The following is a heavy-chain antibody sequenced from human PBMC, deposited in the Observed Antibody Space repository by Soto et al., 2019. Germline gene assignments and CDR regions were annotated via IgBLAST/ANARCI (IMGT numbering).Heavy chain of an antibody. CDR2: IYYSGST. CDR3: ASYRVGAMFDP. V-gene: IGHV4-30-4*01. CDR1: GGSISSGDYY. Sequence: SETLSLTCTVSGGSISSGDYYWSWIRQPPGKGLEWIGYIYYSGSTYYNPSLKSRVTISVDTSKNQFSLKLSSVTAADTAVYYCASYRVGAMFDPCGQGTLVTVSS. J-gene: IGHJ5*02. D-gene: IGHD1-26*01.